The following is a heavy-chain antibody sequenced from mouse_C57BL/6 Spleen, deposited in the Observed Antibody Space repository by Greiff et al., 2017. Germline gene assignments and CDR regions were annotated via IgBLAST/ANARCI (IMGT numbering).Heavy chain of an antibody. CDR2: IYPGDGDS. CDR3: ARLPICTSVVDDAMDY. D-gene: IGHD1-1*01. Sequence: QVQLQQSGAELVKPGASVKISCNASGYAFSSYWMNWVKPRPGKGLEWIGQIYPGDGDSTYNGKFKGKATLTADHSSTPATMQLISLTSEDSAVYFCARLPICTSVVDDAMDYWGQGTSVTVSS. V-gene: IGHV1-80*01. J-gene: IGHJ4*01. CDR1: GYAFSSYW.